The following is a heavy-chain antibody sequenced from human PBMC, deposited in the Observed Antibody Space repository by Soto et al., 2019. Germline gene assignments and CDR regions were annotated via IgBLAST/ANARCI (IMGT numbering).Heavy chain of an antibody. CDR2: INHSGST. Sequence: SETLSLTCAVYGGSFSGYYWSWIRQPPGKGLEWIGEINHSGSTNYNPSLKSRVTISVDTSKNQFSLKLSSVTAADTAVYYCARRRQAASFDYWGQGALVTVSS. D-gene: IGHD6-25*01. CDR1: GGSFSGYY. CDR3: ARRRQAASFDY. J-gene: IGHJ4*02. V-gene: IGHV4-34*01.